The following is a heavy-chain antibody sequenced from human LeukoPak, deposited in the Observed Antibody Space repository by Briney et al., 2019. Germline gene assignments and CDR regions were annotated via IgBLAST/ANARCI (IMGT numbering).Heavy chain of an antibody. Sequence: PSETLSLTCTVSGGSISSYYWSWIRQPPGKGLEWIGYIYYSGSTNYNPSLKSRVTISVDTSKNQFPLKLSSVTAADTAVYYCARHVGDYGDYEAFDIWGQGTMVTVSS. J-gene: IGHJ3*02. CDR2: IYYSGST. D-gene: IGHD4-17*01. V-gene: IGHV4-59*08. CDR1: GGSISSYY. CDR3: ARHVGDYGDYEAFDI.